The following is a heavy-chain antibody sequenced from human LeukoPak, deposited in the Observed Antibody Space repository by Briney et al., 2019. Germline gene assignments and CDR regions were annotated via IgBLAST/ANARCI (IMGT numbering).Heavy chain of an antibody. CDR2: IYYSGST. V-gene: IGHV4-31*03. CDR1: GGSISSGGYY. CDR3: AREDDYDILTGTGGFDY. J-gene: IGHJ4*02. Sequence: PSETLSLTCTVSGGSISSGGYYWSWIRQHPGKGLEWIGYIYYSGSTYYNPSLKRRVTISVDTSKNQFSLKLSSVTAADTAVYYCAREDDYDILTGTGGFDYWGQGTLVTVSS. D-gene: IGHD3-9*01.